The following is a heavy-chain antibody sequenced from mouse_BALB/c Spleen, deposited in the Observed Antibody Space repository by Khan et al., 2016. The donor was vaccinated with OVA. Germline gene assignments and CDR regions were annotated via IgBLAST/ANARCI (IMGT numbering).Heavy chain of an antibody. CDR3: ARSNYYGSGLYAMDY. CDR2: ISPGSGSP. Sequence: DLVKPGASVKLSCKASGYTFTSYWINWIKQRPGQGLEWIGQISPGSGSPYYNKMFTVKETLTVDSSSTTAYIHLSRLSSEDSAVYLCARSNYYGSGLYAMDYWGQGTSVTVSS. D-gene: IGHD1-1*01. V-gene: IGHV1S41*01. J-gene: IGHJ4*01. CDR1: GYTFTSYW.